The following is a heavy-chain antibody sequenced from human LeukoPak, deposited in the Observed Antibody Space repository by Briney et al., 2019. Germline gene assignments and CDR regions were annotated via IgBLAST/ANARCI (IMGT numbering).Heavy chain of an antibody. CDR2: IYHSGST. Sequence: PETLSLTCAVSGVSISSSNWWSWVRPPPGKGLEWIGEIYHSGSTNYNPSLKSRVTISGENSKNQFSLKLSSVTAADTAVYYCARGHYGSGSYYGWFDPWGQGTLVTVSS. CDR1: GVSISSSNW. D-gene: IGHD3-10*01. J-gene: IGHJ5*02. V-gene: IGHV4-4*03. CDR3: ARGHYGSGSYYGWFDP.